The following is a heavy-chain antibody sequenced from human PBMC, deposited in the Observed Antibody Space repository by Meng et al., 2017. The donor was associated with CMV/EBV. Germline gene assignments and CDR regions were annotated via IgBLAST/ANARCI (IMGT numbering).Heavy chain of an antibody. J-gene: IGHJ4*02. Sequence: GALKISCAASAFTFSSYTMNWVRQAPGKGLEWVSSISSSSSYIYYADSVRGRFTISRDNAENSLYLQMNSLRAEDTAVYYCARGSTNCLDYWGQGTLVTVSS. D-gene: IGHD2-2*01. CDR3: ARGSTNCLDY. V-gene: IGHV3-21*01. CDR2: ISSSSSYI. CDR1: AFTFSSYT.